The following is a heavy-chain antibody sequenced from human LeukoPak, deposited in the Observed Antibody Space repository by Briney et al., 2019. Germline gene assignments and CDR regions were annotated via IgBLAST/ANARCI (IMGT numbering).Heavy chain of an antibody. J-gene: IGHJ4*02. Sequence: YISNSGSTIYYADSVKGRFTISRDNAKNSVYLKMNSLRAEDTAVYYCARDRRGWWDKIDSWGQGPLVIVSS. CDR2: ISNSGSTI. CDR3: ARDRRGWWDKIDS. D-gene: IGHD6-19*01. V-gene: IGHV3-11*04.